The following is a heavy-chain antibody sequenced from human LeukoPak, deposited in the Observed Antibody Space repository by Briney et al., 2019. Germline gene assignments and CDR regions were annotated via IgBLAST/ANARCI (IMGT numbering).Heavy chain of an antibody. CDR3: ARLHSYDYYYYYMDV. CDR2: IYYSGST. V-gene: IGHV4-39*01. Sequence: PSETLSLTCTVSGGSISSGSYYWSWIRQPAGKGLEWIGRIYYSGSTYYNPSLKSRVTISVDTSKNQFSLKLSSVIAADTAVYYCARLHSYDYYYYYMDVWGKGTTVTVSS. J-gene: IGHJ6*03. CDR1: GGSISSGSYY. D-gene: IGHD2-8*01.